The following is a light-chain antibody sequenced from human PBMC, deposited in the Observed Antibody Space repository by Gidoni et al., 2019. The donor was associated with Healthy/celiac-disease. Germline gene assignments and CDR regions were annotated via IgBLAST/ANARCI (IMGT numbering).Light chain of an antibody. Sequence: DIVLTQSTGTLSLSPGDRATLPCRASQSVSSSYLAWYQQKPGQAPRLLIYGASRRATGIPDRFSGSGSGTDFTLTISRLEPEDFAVYYCQQYGSSPQFTFGPGTKVDIK. V-gene: IGKV3-20*01. CDR2: GAS. CDR3: QQYGSSPQFT. J-gene: IGKJ3*01. CDR1: QSVSSSY.